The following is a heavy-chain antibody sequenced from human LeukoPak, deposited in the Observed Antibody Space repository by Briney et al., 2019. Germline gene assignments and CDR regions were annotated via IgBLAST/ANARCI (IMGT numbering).Heavy chain of an antibody. CDR3: AREGSSSWYSDY. Sequence: GASVKVSCKVSGYTFTTYGITWVRQAPGQGLEWMGWISTYNGNTNYAHKLQGRVTMTTDTSTSTAYMELRSLRSDDTAVYYCAREGSSSWYSDYWGQGTLVTVSS. CDR1: GYTFTTYG. V-gene: IGHV1-18*01. J-gene: IGHJ4*02. CDR2: ISTYNGNT. D-gene: IGHD6-13*01.